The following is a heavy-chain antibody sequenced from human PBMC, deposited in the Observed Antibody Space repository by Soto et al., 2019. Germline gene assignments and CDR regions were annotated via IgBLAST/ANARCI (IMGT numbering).Heavy chain of an antibody. V-gene: IGHV3-21*01. CDR2: ISGTSTYI. CDR3: ARGAPPGTLDYFDY. Sequence: EVQLVESGGGLVKPGGSLRLSCAASGFTFSSYSMSWVRQAPGKGLEWVSSISGTSTYIYYADSVRGRFTISRDNAKNSLYLQMNSLRAEDTAVYYCARGAPPGTLDYFDYWGQGTQVTGSS. CDR1: GFTFSSYS. D-gene: IGHD1-1*01. J-gene: IGHJ4*02.